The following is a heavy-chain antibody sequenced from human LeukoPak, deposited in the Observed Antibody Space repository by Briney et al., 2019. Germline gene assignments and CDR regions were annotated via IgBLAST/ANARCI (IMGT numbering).Heavy chain of an antibody. Sequence: GGSLRLSCTASGFTVSSNYMSWVRQAPGKGLEWISVIYNGGSTYYADSVKGRFTISRDNSKNTLYLQMNSLRAEDTAVYYCARDPESFGGVYFDYWGQGSLVTVSS. D-gene: IGHD3-3*01. CDR1: GFTVSSNY. V-gene: IGHV3-53*01. J-gene: IGHJ4*02. CDR3: ARDPESFGGVYFDY. CDR2: IYNGGST.